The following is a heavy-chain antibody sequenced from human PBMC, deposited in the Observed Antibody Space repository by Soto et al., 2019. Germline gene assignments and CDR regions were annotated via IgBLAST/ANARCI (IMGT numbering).Heavy chain of an antibody. V-gene: IGHV4-59*01. J-gene: IGHJ4*02. CDR2: IYYSGST. CDR1: VGSISSYY. CDR3: ARVAYSGSQVDY. Sequence: SETLSLTFTVSVGSISSYYWSWIRQPPGKGLEWIGYIYYSGSTNYNPPLKSRVTISVDTSKNQFSLKPSSVTAADTAVYYCARVAYSGSQVDYWGQGTLVTVSS. D-gene: IGHD1-26*01.